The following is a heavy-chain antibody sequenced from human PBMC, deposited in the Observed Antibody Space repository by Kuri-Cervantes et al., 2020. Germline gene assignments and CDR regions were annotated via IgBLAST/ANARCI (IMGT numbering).Heavy chain of an antibody. D-gene: IGHD6-19*01. CDR1: GGSISSGGYS. J-gene: IGHJ4*02. CDR2: IYTSGST. CDR3: ARAEYSSGWYVYFDY. Sequence: SETLSLTCAVSGGSISSGGYSWSWIRQPPGKGLEWIGRIYTSGSTNYNPSLKSRVTMSVDTSKNQFSLKLSSVTAADTAVYYCARAEYSSGWYVYFDYWGQGTLVTVSS. V-gene: IGHV4-61*08.